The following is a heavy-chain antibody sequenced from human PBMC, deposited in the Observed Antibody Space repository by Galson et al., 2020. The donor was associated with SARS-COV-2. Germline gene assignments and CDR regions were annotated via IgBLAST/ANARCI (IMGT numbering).Heavy chain of an antibody. CDR3: TWTTVTLQWDF. Sequence: GGSLRLSCAASGFTFSNAWMRWVRQAPGKGLEWVGRVKSKTAGGTTDYAAPVKGSFIISRDDSKNTLYLQMDSLKTEDTAVYYCTWTTVTLQWDFWGQGTQVTVSS. CDR2: VKSKTAGGTT. D-gene: IGHD4-17*01. J-gene: IGHJ4*02. V-gene: IGHV3-15*01. CDR1: GFTFSNAW.